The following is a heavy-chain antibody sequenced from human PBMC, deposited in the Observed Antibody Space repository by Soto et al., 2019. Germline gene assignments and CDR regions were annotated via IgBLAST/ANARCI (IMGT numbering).Heavy chain of an antibody. CDR1: GDSVSSNSAA. J-gene: IGHJ4*02. CDR3: ARDFWSYGYFDY. V-gene: IGHV6-1*01. D-gene: IGHD3-3*01. Sequence: SQTLSLTCAISGDSVSSNSAAWNWIRQSPSRGLEWLGRTYYRTNWYNDYAVSVKRRITINPDTSKNQFSLQMNSVTPEDTAVYYCARDFWSYGYFDYWGQGTLVTVSS. CDR2: TYYRTNWYN.